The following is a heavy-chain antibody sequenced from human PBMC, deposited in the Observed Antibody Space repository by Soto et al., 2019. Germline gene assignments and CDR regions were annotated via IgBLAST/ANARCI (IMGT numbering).Heavy chain of an antibody. CDR3: ARRRASGWYMS. Sequence: QLQLQESGPGLVKPSETLSLTCTVSGGSISSSSYYWGWFRQPPGKGLEWIGSIYYSGSTYYNPSLKTRVTTSVDTSKNQFSLKLSSVTAADTAVYYCARRRASGWYMSWGQGTLVTVSS. CDR1: GGSISSSSYY. D-gene: IGHD6-19*01. CDR2: IYYSGST. V-gene: IGHV4-39*01. J-gene: IGHJ4*02.